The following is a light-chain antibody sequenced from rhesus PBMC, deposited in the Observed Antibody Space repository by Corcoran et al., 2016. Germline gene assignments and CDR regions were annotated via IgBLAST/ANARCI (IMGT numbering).Light chain of an antibody. J-gene: IGKJ4*01. CDR2: KAS. CDR1: ENVINS. Sequence: DIQMTQSPSSLSASVGDRVTITCRASENVINSLHWYQQKPGKAPKLLIYKASTLQSGVPSRLRGSGAGTDFTLTISSLQPEDFATYYGQHSYGTPLTFGGGTKVELK. V-gene: IGKV1-74*01. CDR3: QHSYGTPLT.